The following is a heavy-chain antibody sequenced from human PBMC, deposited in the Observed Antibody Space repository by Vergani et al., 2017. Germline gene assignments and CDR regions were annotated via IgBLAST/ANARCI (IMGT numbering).Heavy chain of an antibody. V-gene: IGHV4-38-2*01. CDR2: IYHTGSA. CDR3: VRTVALWFGETKDGGWFDP. D-gene: IGHD3-10*01. CDR1: GYSFTSGYY. Sequence: QVQLLESGPGLLKLSETLSLTCSVSGYSFTSGYYWGWIRQPPGGGLEWIGSIYHTGSAYYNPSLKSRVTRSVDTSMNQVSLKLNSVTAADTAVYYCVRTVALWFGETKDGGWFDPWGQGTLVTVTS. J-gene: IGHJ5*01.